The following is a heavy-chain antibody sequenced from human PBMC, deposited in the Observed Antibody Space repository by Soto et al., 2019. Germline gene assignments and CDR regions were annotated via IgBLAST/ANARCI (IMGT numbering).Heavy chain of an antibody. CDR2: ISYDGSNK. CDR1: GFTFSSYA. Sequence: QVQLVESGGGVVQPGRSLRLSCAASGFTFSSYAMHWVRQAPGKGLEWVAVISYDGSNKYYADSVKGRFTISRDNSKNTLYLQMNILRAEDTAVYYCARDGPPVIAAAREYYYGMDVWGQGTTVTVSS. CDR3: ARDGPPVIAAAREYYYGMDV. V-gene: IGHV3-30-3*01. D-gene: IGHD6-13*01. J-gene: IGHJ6*02.